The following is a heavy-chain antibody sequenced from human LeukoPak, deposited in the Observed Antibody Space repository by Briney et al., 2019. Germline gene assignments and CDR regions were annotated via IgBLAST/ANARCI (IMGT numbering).Heavy chain of an antibody. V-gene: IGHV1-2*02. CDR2: INPNSGGT. J-gene: IGHJ4*02. D-gene: IGHD6-19*01. Sequence: GASVKVSCKASGYTFTGYYMHWVRQAPGQGLEWMGWINPNSGGTNYAQKFQGRVTMTRETSISTAYMELSRLRSDDTAVYYCARVATEAVAVARVDYWGQGTLVTVSS. CDR3: ARVATEAVAVARVDY. CDR1: GYTFTGYY.